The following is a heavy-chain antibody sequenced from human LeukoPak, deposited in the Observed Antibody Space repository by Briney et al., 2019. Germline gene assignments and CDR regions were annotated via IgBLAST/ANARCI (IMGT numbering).Heavy chain of an antibody. CDR3: ARGRREKLDF. CDR1: GSSFTHYY. CDR2: NNNSRGI. Sequence: SETLSLTCPVSGSSFTHYYWTWIRQTPRKGLAWIGENNNSRGITYNPSLNSRVTISVDASKNQFSLKLISVTAADTAVYYCARGRREKLDFWGQGTLVTVSS. J-gene: IGHJ4*02. V-gene: IGHV4-34*01.